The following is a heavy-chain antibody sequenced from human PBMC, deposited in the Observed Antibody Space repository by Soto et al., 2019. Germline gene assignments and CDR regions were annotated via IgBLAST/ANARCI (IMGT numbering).Heavy chain of an antibody. CDR1: GGSFSGYY. D-gene: IGHD5-12*01. Sequence: SETLSLTCAVYGGSFSGYYWSWIRQPPGKGLEWIGEINHSGSTNYNPSLKGRVTISVDTSKNQFSLKLSSVTAADTAVYYCARRRGYSGYDSTWNGYYYYYGMDVWGQGTTVTVSS. CDR3: ARRRGYSGYDSTWNGYYYYYGMDV. J-gene: IGHJ6*02. CDR2: INHSGST. V-gene: IGHV4-34*01.